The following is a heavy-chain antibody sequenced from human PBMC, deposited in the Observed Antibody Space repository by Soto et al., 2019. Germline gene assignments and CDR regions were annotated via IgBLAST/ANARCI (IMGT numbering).Heavy chain of an antibody. Sequence: SETLSLTCTVSGGSISSSSYYWGWIRQPPGKGLEWIGSIYYSGSTYYNPSLKSRVTISVDTSKNQFSLKLSSVTAADTAVYYCARIAGYCSSTSCYSYSSSLGYYYYMDVWGKGTTVTVSS. D-gene: IGHD2-2*03. V-gene: IGHV4-39*01. J-gene: IGHJ6*03. CDR1: GGSISSSSYY. CDR2: IYYSGST. CDR3: ARIAGYCSSTSCYSYSSSLGYYYYMDV.